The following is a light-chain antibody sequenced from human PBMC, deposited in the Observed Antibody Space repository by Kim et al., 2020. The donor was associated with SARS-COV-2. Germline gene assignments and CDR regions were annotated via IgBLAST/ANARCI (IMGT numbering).Light chain of an antibody. J-gene: IGLJ2*01. CDR1: SSNIGAGYD. Sequence: QSVLTQPPSVSGAPGQRVTISCTGSSSNIGAGYDVHWYQQLPGTAPKFLIYGNTNRPSGVPDRFSGSKSGTSASLAITGLHAEDEADYYCQSYDSSLSGYVVFGGGTQLTV. CDR2: GNT. V-gene: IGLV1-40*01. CDR3: QSYDSSLSGYVV.